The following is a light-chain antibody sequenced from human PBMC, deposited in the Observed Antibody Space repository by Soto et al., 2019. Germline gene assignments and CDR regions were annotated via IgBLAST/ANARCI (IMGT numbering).Light chain of an antibody. V-gene: IGLV2-14*01. CDR3: SSYTSSSTRV. Sequence: QSVLTQPASVSGSPGQSITISCTGTSSDVGAYNYVSWYRQHPGKAPKLMIYEVTNRPSGVSNRFSGSKSGSTASLTISGLQAEDEADYYCSSYTSSSTRVFGGGTKVTVL. CDR2: EVT. J-gene: IGLJ3*02. CDR1: SSDVGAYNY.